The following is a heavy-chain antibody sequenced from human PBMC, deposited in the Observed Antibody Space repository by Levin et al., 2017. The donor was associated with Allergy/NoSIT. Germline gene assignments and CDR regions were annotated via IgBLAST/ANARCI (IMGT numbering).Heavy chain of an antibody. V-gene: IGHV3-21*01. D-gene: IGHD6-19*01. Sequence: PGGSLRLSCAASGFTFSSYRINWVRQAPGKGLEWVSSISSSSSYIYYADSVKGRFTISRDNAKNSLYLQMNSLRAEDTAVYYCARDVHLGSGWTFNYWGQGTLVTVSS. J-gene: IGHJ4*02. CDR2: ISSSSSYI. CDR1: GFTFSSYR. CDR3: ARDVHLGSGWTFNY.